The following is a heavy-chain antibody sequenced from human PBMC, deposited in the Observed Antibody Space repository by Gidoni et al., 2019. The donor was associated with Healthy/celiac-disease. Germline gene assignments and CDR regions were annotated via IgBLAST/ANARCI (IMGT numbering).Heavy chain of an antibody. CDR1: GFTFGDYA. Sequence: EVKPVGSGGGLVKPGRSLRLSCTDPGFTFGDYAMRWFPQAPGKGLGWVGFIRSKAYGWTTEYASSVKGRFPISRHASNSIAYLQMSSLNTEDTAVYYCTRALEWLPYYFDYWGQGTLVTVSS. J-gene: IGHJ4*02. V-gene: IGHV3-49*05. CDR3: TRALEWLPYYFDY. CDR2: IRSKAYGWTT. D-gene: IGHD3-3*01.